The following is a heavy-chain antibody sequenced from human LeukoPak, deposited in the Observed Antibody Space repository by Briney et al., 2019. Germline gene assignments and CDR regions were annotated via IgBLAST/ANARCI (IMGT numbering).Heavy chain of an antibody. CDR3: ARDYYGSGILNWFDP. D-gene: IGHD3-10*01. CDR2: INPNSGGT. J-gene: IGHJ5*02. V-gene: IGHV1-2*02. Sequence: GASVKVSCKASGYTFTGYYMHWVRQAPGQGLEWMGWINPNSGGTNYAQKFQGRVTMTRDTSISTAYMELSRLRSDDTAVYYCARDYYGSGILNWFDPWGQGTLVTVSS. CDR1: GYTFTGYY.